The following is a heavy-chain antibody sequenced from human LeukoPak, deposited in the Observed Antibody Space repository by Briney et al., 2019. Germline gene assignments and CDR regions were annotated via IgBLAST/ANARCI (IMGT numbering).Heavy chain of an antibody. Sequence: GGSLRLSCAASGFTFSSYAMSWVRQAPGKGLEWVSAISGSGGSTYYADSVKGRFTISRGNSKNTLYLQMNSLRAEDTAVYYCAKDSLQAGTVTTGGHTNWYFDLWGRGTLVTVSS. CDR2: ISGSGGST. CDR1: GFTFSSYA. J-gene: IGHJ2*01. V-gene: IGHV3-23*01. CDR3: AKDSLQAGTVTTGGHTNWYFDL. D-gene: IGHD4-17*01.